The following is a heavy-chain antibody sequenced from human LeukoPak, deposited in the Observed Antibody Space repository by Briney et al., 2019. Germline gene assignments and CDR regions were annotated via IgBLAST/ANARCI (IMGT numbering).Heavy chain of an antibody. J-gene: IGHJ5*02. CDR1: GGSISGYY. V-gene: IGHV4-59*01. CDR3: AGFSGGSSFTWFDP. CDR2: IYYSGST. D-gene: IGHD2-15*01. Sequence: SETLSLTCTVSGGSISGYYWSWIRQPPGKGLEWIGYIYYSGSTNYNPSLKSRVTISVATSKNQFSLKLSSVPAADTAVYYCAGFSGGSSFTWFDPWGQGTLVTVSS.